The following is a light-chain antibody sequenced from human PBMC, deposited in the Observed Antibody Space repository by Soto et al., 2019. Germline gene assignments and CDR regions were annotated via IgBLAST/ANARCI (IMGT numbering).Light chain of an antibody. CDR2: DAP. CDR3: QQYNSYSWT. J-gene: IGKJ1*01. CDR1: QEIGDF. V-gene: IGKV1-5*01. Sequence: DVQMTQSPSTLSASVGDRVTIACRTSQEIGDFLAWYQHKPGKAPKLLIYDAPSLESGVPSRVSGSGSGTEFTLTISSLQPDDFATYYCQQYNSYSWTFGQGTKV.